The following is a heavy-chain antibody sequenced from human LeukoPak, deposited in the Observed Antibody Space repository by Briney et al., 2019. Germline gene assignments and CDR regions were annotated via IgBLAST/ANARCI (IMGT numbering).Heavy chain of an antibody. Sequence: PGGSLRLSCTASGFTFGDYAMSWFRQAPGKGLEWVGFIRSKAYGGATEYAASVKGRFTISRDDSKSIAYLQMNSLKTEDTAVYYCTHSYSSGWYDAFDIWGQGTMVTVSS. D-gene: IGHD6-19*01. CDR3: THSYSSGWYDAFDI. V-gene: IGHV3-49*03. J-gene: IGHJ3*02. CDR1: GFTFGDYA. CDR2: IRSKAYGGAT.